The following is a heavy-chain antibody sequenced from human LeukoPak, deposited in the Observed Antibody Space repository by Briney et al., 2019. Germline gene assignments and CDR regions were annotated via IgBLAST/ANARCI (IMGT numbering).Heavy chain of an antibody. CDR1: GYTFTGYY. V-gene: IGHV1-2*06. J-gene: IGHJ4*02. CDR3: ARDRPSMIVVVGLFDY. D-gene: IGHD3-22*01. CDR2: INPNSGGT. Sequence: ASVKVSCKASGYTFTGYYMHWVRQAPGQGLEWMGRINPNSGGTNYAQKFQGRVTMTRDTSISTAYMELSRLRSDDTAVYYCARDRPSMIVVVGLFDYWGQGTLVTVSS.